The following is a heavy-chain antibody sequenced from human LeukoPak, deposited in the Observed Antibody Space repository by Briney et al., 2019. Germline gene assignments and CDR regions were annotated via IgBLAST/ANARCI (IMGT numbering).Heavy chain of an antibody. CDR2: ISSSSSYI. CDR3: ARFLGTLLDY. D-gene: IGHD3-16*01. V-gene: IGHV3-21*01. CDR1: GFTFSSYS. Sequence: KPGGSLRHSCAASGFTFSSYSMNWVRQAPGKGLEWVSSISSSSSYIYYADSVKGRFTISRDNAKNSLYLQMNSLRAEDTAVYYCARFLGTLLDYWGQGTLVTVSS. J-gene: IGHJ4*02.